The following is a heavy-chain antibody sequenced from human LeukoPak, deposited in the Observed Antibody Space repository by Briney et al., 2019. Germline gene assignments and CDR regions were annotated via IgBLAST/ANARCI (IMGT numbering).Heavy chain of an antibody. J-gene: IGHJ5*02. V-gene: IGHV1-18*01. Sequence: ASVKVSCKASGYTFTSYGVSWVRQAPGQGLEWMGWISAYNGNTNYAQKLQGRVTMTTDTSTSTAYMELRSLRSDDTAVYYCARGVPLAAAGLTTRSSKNWFDPWGQGTLVTVSS. CDR3: ARGVPLAAAGLTTRSSKNWFDP. CDR1: GYTFTSYG. CDR2: ISAYNGNT. D-gene: IGHD6-13*01.